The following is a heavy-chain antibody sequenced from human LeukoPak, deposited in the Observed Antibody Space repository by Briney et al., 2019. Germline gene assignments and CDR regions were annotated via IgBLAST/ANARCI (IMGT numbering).Heavy chain of an antibody. CDR3: AKDASSSDLFDY. Sequence: GGSLRLSCAAFGFSFSNYALSWVRQAPGTGLEWVSTISGGDGSTYYADSVKGRFTISRDNSKNTLYLQMNSLRAEDTAVYYCAKDASSSDLFDYWGQGTLVTVSS. CDR2: ISGGDGST. CDR1: GFSFSNYA. D-gene: IGHD6-6*01. V-gene: IGHV3-23*01. J-gene: IGHJ4*02.